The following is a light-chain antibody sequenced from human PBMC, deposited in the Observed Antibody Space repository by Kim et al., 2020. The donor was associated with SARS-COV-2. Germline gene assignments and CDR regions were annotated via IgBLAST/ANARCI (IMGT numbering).Light chain of an antibody. V-gene: IGLV1-44*01. Sequence: QSVLTQPPSASGTPGQRVTISCSGSTSNIGSDSVTWYQQFPGTAPKLLIYLNNQRPSGVPDRFSGSRSGTSASLAISGLQSEDEADYYCAAWDDSLGAWVFGGGTKLTVL. J-gene: IGLJ3*02. CDR2: LNN. CDR1: TSNIGSDS. CDR3: AAWDDSLGAWV.